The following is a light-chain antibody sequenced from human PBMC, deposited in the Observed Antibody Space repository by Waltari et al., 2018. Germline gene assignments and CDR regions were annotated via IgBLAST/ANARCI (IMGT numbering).Light chain of an antibody. J-gene: IGKJ3*01. CDR3: QQHDNFPFT. CDR2: DTS. V-gene: IGKV3-11*01. CDR1: QSVRSY. Sequence: EIVLTQSPATLSLSPGERATLSCRASQSVRSYLAWYPQKPGQAPRLLIYDTSNRASGIPARFSGSGSGTDFSLSISSLEPEDFAVYYCQQHDNFPFTFGPGTKVEIK.